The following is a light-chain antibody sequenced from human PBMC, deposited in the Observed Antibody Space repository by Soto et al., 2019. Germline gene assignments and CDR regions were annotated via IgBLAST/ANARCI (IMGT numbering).Light chain of an antibody. V-gene: IGKV1-5*03. CDR3: QQYNSYSPLT. Sequence: DIRMTQSPSTLSASVGDRVTITCRASQSISSWLAWYQQKPGKAPRLLIYKAPDLESGVPSRFSGSGSGTDFTLTISSLQPDDFATYYCQQYNSYSPLTFGGGTKVDIK. J-gene: IGKJ4*01. CDR1: QSISSW. CDR2: KAP.